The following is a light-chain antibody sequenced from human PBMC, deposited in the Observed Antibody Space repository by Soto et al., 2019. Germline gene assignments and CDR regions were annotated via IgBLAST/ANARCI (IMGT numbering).Light chain of an antibody. CDR2: TSS. Sequence: DIQMTQSPASLSASVGDRVTISCRASQSIGRNLNWYQQKPGKAPTLLMFTSSNLQSGVPSRFSGSGSGTDFILTISSLQPDDFATYYCQQYHTFSIAFGQGTRLEIK. CDR1: QSIGRN. V-gene: IGKV1-39*01. J-gene: IGKJ5*01. CDR3: QQYHTFSIA.